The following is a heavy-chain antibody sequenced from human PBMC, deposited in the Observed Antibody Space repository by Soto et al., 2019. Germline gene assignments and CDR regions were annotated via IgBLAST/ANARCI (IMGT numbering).Heavy chain of an antibody. CDR2: IIPIFGTA. V-gene: IGHV1-69*13. Sequence: VASVKVSCKASGVTFSSYAISWVRQAPGQGLEWMGGIIPIFGTANYAQKFQGRVTITADESTSTAYMELSSLRSEGTAVYYCARDLNKYYDFWSGYTNYFDYWGQGTLVTVSS. J-gene: IGHJ4*02. D-gene: IGHD3-3*01. CDR3: ARDLNKYYDFWSGYTNYFDY. CDR1: GVTFSSYA.